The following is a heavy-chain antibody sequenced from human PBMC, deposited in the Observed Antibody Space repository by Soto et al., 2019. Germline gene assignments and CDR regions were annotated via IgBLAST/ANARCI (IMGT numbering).Heavy chain of an antibody. CDR3: AKAHDYSNPYYYYYMDV. D-gene: IGHD4-4*01. J-gene: IGHJ6*03. V-gene: IGHV3-30*18. CDR2: ISYDGSNK. CDR1: GFTFSSYG. Sequence: QVQLVESGGGVVQPGRSLRLSCAASGFTFSSYGMHWVRQAPGKGLEWVAVISYDGSNKYYADSVKGRFTISRDNSKNRLYLQMNSLRAEDTAVYYCAKAHDYSNPYYYYYMDVWGKGTTVTVSS.